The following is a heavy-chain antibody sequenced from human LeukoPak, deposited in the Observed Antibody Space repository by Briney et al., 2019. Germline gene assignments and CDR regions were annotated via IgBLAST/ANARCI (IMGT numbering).Heavy chain of an antibody. CDR3: AKVGATAVLFDY. D-gene: IGHD1-26*01. CDR1: GFTFSSYE. Sequence: GGSLRLSCAASGFTFSSYEMNWVRQAPGKGLEWVSYISSSGSTIYYADSVKGRFTISRDNSKNTLHLQMNSLRAEDTAIYYCAKVGATAVLFDYWGQGTLVTVSS. CDR2: ISSSGSTI. V-gene: IGHV3-48*03. J-gene: IGHJ4*02.